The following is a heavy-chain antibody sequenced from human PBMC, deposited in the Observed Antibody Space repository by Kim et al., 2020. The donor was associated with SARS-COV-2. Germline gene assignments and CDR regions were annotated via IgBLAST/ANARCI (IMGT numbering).Heavy chain of an antibody. V-gene: IGHV4-39*07. CDR1: GGSISSSSYY. J-gene: IGHJ3*01. CDR2: INYSSST. D-gene: IGHD3-22*01. CDR3: ARDFPRYYYDSSGHEAFDL. Sequence: SETLSLTCTVSGGSISSSSYYWGWIRQPPGQGLEWIGSINYSSSTYYNLYLQSRVTISVDTSKNQFSLKLCSVTDADTAVYYCARDFPRYYYDSSGHEAFDLWGQGTMVTVSS.